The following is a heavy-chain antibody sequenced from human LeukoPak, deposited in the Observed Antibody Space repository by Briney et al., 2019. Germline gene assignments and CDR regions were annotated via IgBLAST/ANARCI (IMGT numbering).Heavy chain of an antibody. V-gene: IGHV1-69*01. CDR1: GGTFSSYA. D-gene: IGHD3-9*01. CDR2: IIPIFGTA. J-gene: IGHJ4*02. CDR3: ARDFGGYFDWLLLDY. Sequence: GASVKVSCKASGGTFSSYAISWVRQAPGQGLEWTGGIIPIFGTANYAQKFQGRVTITADESTSTAYMELSSLRSEDTAVYYCARDFGGYFDWLLLDYWGQGTLVTVSS.